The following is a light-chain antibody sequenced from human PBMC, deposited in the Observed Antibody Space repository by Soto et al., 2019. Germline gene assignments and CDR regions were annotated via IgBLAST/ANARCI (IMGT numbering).Light chain of an antibody. CDR1: QDIAMY. Sequence: IQLTQSPSSLFASVGDRFIITFRASQDIAMYLAWYQQKPGEAPKLRIYAASTLYGGVPSRFSGSGSGTDFALTITSLQAEDFATYYCQQLRMYPSTFGGGTEVDNK. CDR3: QQLRMYPST. J-gene: IGKJ4*01. V-gene: IGKV1-9*01. CDR2: AAS.